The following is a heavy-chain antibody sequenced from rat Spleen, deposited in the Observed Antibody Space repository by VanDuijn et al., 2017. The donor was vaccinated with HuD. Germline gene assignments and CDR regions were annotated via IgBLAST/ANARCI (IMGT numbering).Heavy chain of an antibody. CDR3: TRSRYNYYVMDA. CDR1: GFSLTDYS. J-gene: IGHJ4*01. CDR2: KWSGGST. V-gene: IGHV2S63*01. D-gene: IGHD1-5*01. Sequence: EVQLKESGPGLVQPSQTLSLTCTVSGFSLTDYSVHWVRQPPGKGLEWLGVKWSGGSTACNSALKSRLSISRDTSKSQVFLKMNRLQIEDTGIYYCTRSRYNYYVMDAWGQGASVTVSS.